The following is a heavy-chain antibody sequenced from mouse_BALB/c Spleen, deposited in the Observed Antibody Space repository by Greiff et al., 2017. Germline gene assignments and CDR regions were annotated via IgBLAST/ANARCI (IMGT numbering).Heavy chain of an antibody. CDR3: ARGGPITTVVDY. CDR1: GFTFSSFG. D-gene: IGHD1-1*01. V-gene: IGHV5-17*02. CDR2: ISSGSSTI. Sequence: DVKLVESGGGLVQPGGSRKLSCAASGFTFSSFGMHWVRQAPEKGLEWVAYISSGSSTIYYADTVKGRFTISRDNPKNTLFLQMTSLRSEDTAMYYCARGGPITTVVDYWGQGTTLTVSS. J-gene: IGHJ2*01.